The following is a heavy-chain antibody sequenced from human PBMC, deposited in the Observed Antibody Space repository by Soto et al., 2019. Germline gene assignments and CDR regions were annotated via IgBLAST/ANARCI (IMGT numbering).Heavy chain of an antibody. J-gene: IGHJ6*01. CDR2: IKSITDGGTT. CDR3: TTDSADIVVVPATYGMDV. V-gene: IGHV3-15*01. D-gene: IGHD2-2*01. Sequence: PGGSLRLSCAASGSTFNNAWMSWVRQAPGKGLEWVGRIKSITDGGTTDYAAPVKGRFAISRDDSKNTLYLQMNSLKTEDTAIYYCTTDSADIVVVPATYGMDVWGQGTTVT. CDR1: GSTFNNAW.